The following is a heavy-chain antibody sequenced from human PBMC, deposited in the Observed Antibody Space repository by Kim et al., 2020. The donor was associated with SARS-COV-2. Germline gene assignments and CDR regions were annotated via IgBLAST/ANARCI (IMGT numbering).Heavy chain of an antibody. CDR2: IIPIFGTA. CDR3: ARVYRSSWGRAAKYYFDY. V-gene: IGHV1-69*13. Sequence: SVKVSCKASGGTFSSYAISWVRQAPGQGLEWMGGIIPIFGTANYAQKFQGRVTITADESTSTAYMELSSLRSEDTAVYYCARVYRSSWGRAAKYYFDYWGQGTLVTVSS. D-gene: IGHD6-13*01. CDR1: GGTFSSYA. J-gene: IGHJ4*02.